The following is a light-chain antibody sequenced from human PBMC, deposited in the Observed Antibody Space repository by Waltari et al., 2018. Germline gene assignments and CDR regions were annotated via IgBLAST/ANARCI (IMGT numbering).Light chain of an antibody. V-gene: IGKV1-5*03. CDR1: QIVSDW. CDR2: KAS. Sequence: DIQMTQSPSTLSASVGDRVTITCRASQIVSDWLAWYQQKPGKAPKVLIYKASSLESGVPSRFSGSGSGTEFTLTISSLQPDDFATYYCQQYSSHGTFGQGTKVEIK. CDR3: QQYSSHGT. J-gene: IGKJ1*01.